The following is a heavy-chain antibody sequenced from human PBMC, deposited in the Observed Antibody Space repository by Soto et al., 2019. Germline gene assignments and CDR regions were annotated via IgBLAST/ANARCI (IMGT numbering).Heavy chain of an antibody. CDR2: IGSASAPG. D-gene: IGHD1-1*01. CDR3: ARDTDGINDFHH. V-gene: IGHV3-48*01. CDR1: GFTFSNYG. Sequence: EVQLVESGGGLVLPGGSLRLSCAASGFTFSNYGMNWVRQTPEKGLEWVSYIGSASAPGHFYADSVKGRFTISRDNAKNALYLQMDSQTAEDTAVYYCARDTDGINDFHHWGQGTLVTVSS. J-gene: IGHJ4*02.